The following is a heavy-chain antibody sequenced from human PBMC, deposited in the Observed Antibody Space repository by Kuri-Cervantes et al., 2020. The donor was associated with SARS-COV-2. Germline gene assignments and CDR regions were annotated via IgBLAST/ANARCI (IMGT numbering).Heavy chain of an antibody. CDR3: ARSYFYDSSGYFVDY. D-gene: IGHD3-22*01. CDR1: GYTFTAYY. CDR2: IHPNDGAT. V-gene: IGHV1-2*06. Sequence: ASVKVSCKASGYTFTAYYVHWVRQAPGQGLEWMGRIHPNDGATNSAQKFQGRVTMTRDTSISTAYMELSRLRSDDTAVYYCARSYFYDSSGYFVDYWGQGTLVTVSS. J-gene: IGHJ4*02.